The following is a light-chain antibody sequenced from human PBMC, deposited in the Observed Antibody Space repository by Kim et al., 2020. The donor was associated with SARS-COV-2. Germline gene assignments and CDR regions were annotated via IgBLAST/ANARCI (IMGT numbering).Light chain of an antibody. Sequence: SVSVGDRVTLTCRASQGVRSWLAWYQQKPGKAPKLLIYTASRLESGVPSRFSGSGSGTYFTLTISSVQPEDFGTYYCQQAEAFPYTFGPGTKLEI. J-gene: IGKJ2*01. V-gene: IGKV1D-12*01. CDR2: TAS. CDR1: QGVRSW. CDR3: QQAEAFPYT.